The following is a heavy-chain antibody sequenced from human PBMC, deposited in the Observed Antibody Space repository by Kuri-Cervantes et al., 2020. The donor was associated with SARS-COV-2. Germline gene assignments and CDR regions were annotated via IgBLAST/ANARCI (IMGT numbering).Heavy chain of an antibody. CDR2: INPDGSYT. D-gene: IGHD2-2*01. CDR3: ARDIVVVPAARTPGMDV. J-gene: IGHJ6*02. V-gene: IGHV3-74*01. CDR1: GFTFSGHW. Sequence: GGSLRLSCAASGFTFSGHWIHWVRQAPGKGLVWVSRINPDGSYTNNADSVKGRFTLSRDNAKNMPFLQMNSLRAEDTAVYYCARDIVVVPAARTPGMDVWGQGTTVTVSS.